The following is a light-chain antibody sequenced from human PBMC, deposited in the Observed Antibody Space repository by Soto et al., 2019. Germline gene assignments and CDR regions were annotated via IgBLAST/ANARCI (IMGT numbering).Light chain of an antibody. J-gene: IGLJ2*01. CDR2: EVS. V-gene: IGLV2-14*01. CDR1: SSDGGGYNY. Sequence: QSALTQPASVSGSTGQPITISCTGTSSDGGGYNYVSWYQQHPGKAHKLMIYEVSNRPSRVSNRLSGSKSGTTASLTISGLPSEDEAYYYCSSYTSSSTLVVFGGGTKLTVL. CDR3: SSYTSSSTLVV.